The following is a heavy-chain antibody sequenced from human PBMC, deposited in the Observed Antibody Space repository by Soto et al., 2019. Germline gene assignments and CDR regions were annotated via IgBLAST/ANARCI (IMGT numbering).Heavy chain of an antibody. CDR2: IKYDGSDK. Sequence: GGSLRLSCAGSGFSFSTSWMTWARLAPGKGLEWVASIKYDGSDKFYVDSVRGRFTISRDNAKNSLYLQMNSLRVEDTAVYYCARDNSFLLWGQGTPVTVSS. CDR1: GFSFSTSW. D-gene: IGHD3-16*02. V-gene: IGHV3-7*01. CDR3: ARDNSFLL. J-gene: IGHJ4*02.